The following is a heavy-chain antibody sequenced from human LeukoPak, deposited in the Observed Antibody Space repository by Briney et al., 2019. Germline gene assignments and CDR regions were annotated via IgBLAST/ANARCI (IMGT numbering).Heavy chain of an antibody. CDR3: ARTYGDSLYYFDY. CDR1: GGSVSSGTYY. CDR2: IYYSGST. V-gene: IGHV4-61*01. D-gene: IGHD4-17*01. Sequence: SETLSLTCTVSGGSVSSGTYYWSWIRQPPGKGLEWIGYIYYSGSTNYSPSLKSRVTISADTSKNQFSLKLTSVTVADTAVYYCARTYGDSLYYFDYWGQGTLVTVSS. J-gene: IGHJ4*02.